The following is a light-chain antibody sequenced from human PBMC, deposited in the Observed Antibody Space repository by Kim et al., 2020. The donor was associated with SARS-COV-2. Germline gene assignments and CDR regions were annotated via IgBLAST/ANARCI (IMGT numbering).Light chain of an antibody. CDR3: QQYYGYPWT. V-gene: IGKV1-5*03. CDR2: KAS. CDR1: PSIAHF. J-gene: IGKJ1*01. Sequence: DTHMTQSPSTLSASAGDRVTITCRASPSIAHFLAWYQQKPGRAPKLLIYKASYLQSGVPSRFSGSGSGTEFTLTIYSLQPDDFASYYCQQYYGYPWTFGQGTKVDIK.